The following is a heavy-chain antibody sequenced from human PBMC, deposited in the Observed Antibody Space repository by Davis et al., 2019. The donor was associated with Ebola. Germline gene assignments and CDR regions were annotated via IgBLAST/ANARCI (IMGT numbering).Heavy chain of an antibody. CDR2: IYYSGST. CDR1: GGSISSGDYY. V-gene: IGHV4-30-4*08. J-gene: IGHJ4*02. Sequence: PSETLSLTCTVSGGSISSGDYYWSWIRQPPGKGLEWIGYIYYSGSTYYNPSLKSRVTISVDTSKNQFSLKLSSVTAADTAVYYCAREGGGDFWSGYYLSWGQGTLVTVSS. CDR3: AREGGGDFWSGYYLS. D-gene: IGHD3-3*01.